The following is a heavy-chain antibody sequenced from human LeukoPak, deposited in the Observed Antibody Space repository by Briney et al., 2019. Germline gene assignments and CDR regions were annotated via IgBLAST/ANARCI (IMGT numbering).Heavy chain of an antibody. D-gene: IGHD6-6*01. Sequence: GSSVKVSCKASGGTFSSYAISWVRQAPGQGLEWMGRIIPILGIANYAQKFQGRVTITADKSTSTTYMELSSLRSEDTAVYYCAREWSSSSDYWGQGTLVTVSS. CDR2: IIPILGIA. CDR3: AREWSSSSDY. CDR1: GGTFSSYA. V-gene: IGHV1-69*04. J-gene: IGHJ4*02.